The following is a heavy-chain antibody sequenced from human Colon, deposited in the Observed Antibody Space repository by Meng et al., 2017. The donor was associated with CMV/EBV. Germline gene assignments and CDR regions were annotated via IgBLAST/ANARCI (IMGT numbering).Heavy chain of an antibody. CDR1: GFTVSSNY. CDR2: IYGGGTT. D-gene: IGHD2/OR15-2a*01. J-gene: IGHJ6*02. CDR3: ARDSITGSPYYYYGMDV. V-gene: IGHV3-66*02. Sequence: GESLKISCAASGFTVSSNYMSWVRQAPGKGLEWASVIYGGGTTYYADSVKGRFIISRDKSKNTMFLQMNSLRPEDTALYYCARDSITGSPYYYYGMDVWGQGTTVTVSS.